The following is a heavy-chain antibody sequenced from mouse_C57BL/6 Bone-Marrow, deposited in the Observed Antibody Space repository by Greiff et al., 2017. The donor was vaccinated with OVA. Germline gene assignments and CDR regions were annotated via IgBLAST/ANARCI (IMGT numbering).Heavy chain of an antibody. D-gene: IGHD2-3*01. CDR3: ASDGPFAY. CDR1: GFSLTSYG. V-gene: IGHV2-2*01. CDR2: IWSGGST. J-gene: IGHJ3*01. Sequence: VQLVESGPGLVQPSQSLSITCTVSGFSLTSYGVHWVRQSPGKGLEWLGVIWSGGSTAYNAAFISSLSNRKNNSKSQVFFKMSILQADDTAIYYFASDGPFAYWGQGTLVTVSA.